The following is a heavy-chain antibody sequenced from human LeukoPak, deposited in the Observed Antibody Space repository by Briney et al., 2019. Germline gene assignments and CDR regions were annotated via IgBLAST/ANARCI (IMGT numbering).Heavy chain of an antibody. CDR2: ISGSGGST. V-gene: IGHV3-23*01. D-gene: IGHD3-22*01. Sequence: GGTLRLSCAASGFTFSSYGMSWVRQAPGKGLEWVSAISGSGGSTYYADSVKGRFTISRDNSKNTLYLQMNSLRAEDTAVYYCARVLSGYDAFDIWGQGTMVTVSS. CDR3: ARVLSGYDAFDI. J-gene: IGHJ3*02. CDR1: GFTFSSYG.